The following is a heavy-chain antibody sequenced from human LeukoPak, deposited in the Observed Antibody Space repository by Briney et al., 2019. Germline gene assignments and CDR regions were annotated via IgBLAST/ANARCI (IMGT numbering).Heavy chain of an antibody. CDR2: TTPGKCET. CDR1: GYTFTDYA. J-gene: IGHJ4*02. Sequence: GSSVTVSCKASGYTFTDYALHWVRQAPGQNPNGMEWTTPGKCETRYSKEFQRRITFTRDTSASTVYMDLSDLRCEDTAVYYCARGGKQWRGGNYFDSWGQGTLVAVSS. CDR3: ARGGKQWRGGNYFDS. D-gene: IGHD6-19*01. V-gene: IGHV1-3*02.